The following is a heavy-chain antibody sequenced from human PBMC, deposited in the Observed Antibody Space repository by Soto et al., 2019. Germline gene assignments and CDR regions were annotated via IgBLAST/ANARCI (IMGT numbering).Heavy chain of an antibody. D-gene: IGHD3-10*01. CDR1: GFTFSDHY. CDR2: TRNKANSYTT. V-gene: IGHV3-72*01. Sequence: GGSLRLSCAASGFTFSDHYMDWVRQAPGKGLEWVGRTRNKANSYTTEYAASVKGRFTISRDDSKNSLYLQMNSLKTEDTAVYYCATDYYGSGSSWGQGTLVTVSS. J-gene: IGHJ5*02. CDR3: ATDYYGSGSS.